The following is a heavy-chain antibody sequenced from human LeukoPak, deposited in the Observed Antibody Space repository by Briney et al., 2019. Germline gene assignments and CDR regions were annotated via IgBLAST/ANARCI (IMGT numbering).Heavy chain of an antibody. Sequence: ASVKVSCKASGYTFTRYAMNWVRQAPGQGLEWMGWINTNTGNPTYAQGFTGRFVFSLDTSVSTAYLQISSLKAEDTAVYYCARGGEGIAAAGTWYNCFDPWGQGTLVTVSS. D-gene: IGHD6-13*01. V-gene: IGHV7-4-1*02. J-gene: IGHJ5*02. CDR3: ARGGEGIAAAGTWYNCFDP. CDR1: GYTFTRYA. CDR2: INTNTGNP.